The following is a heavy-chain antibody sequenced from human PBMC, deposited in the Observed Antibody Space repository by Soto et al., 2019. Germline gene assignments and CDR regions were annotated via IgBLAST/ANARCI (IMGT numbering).Heavy chain of an antibody. CDR1: GFTFSSHA. CDR3: AREGGSLNWFDP. J-gene: IGHJ5*02. D-gene: IGHD1-26*01. Sequence: GGSLRLSCEASGFTFSSHAMNWVRQAPGKGLEWVSYISSSSSTIYYADSVKGRFTISRDNAKNSLYLQMNSLRDEDTAVYYCAREGGSLNWFDPWGQGTLVTVSS. CDR2: ISSSSSTI. V-gene: IGHV3-48*02.